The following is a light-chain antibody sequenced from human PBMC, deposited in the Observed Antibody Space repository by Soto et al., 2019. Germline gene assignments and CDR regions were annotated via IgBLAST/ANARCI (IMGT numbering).Light chain of an antibody. CDR3: QQGYSSPYT. J-gene: IGKJ2*01. Sequence: DIQVTQSPSSLSASVGDRVTITCRASQNIRTFLNWYQQKPGKPPELLISAASTLNSGVPSRFSGCGSETEFTLAISSLQPEDSATYFCQQGYSSPYTFGQGTRLAIK. V-gene: IGKV1-39*01. CDR2: AAS. CDR1: QNIRTF.